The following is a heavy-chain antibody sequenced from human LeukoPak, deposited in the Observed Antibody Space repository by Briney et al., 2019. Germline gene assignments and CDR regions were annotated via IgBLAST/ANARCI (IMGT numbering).Heavy chain of an antibody. CDR1: GFTFSSYE. J-gene: IGHJ4*02. CDR2: ISSSGSTI. D-gene: IGHD5-12*01. Sequence: QPGGSLRLSCAASGFTFSSYEMNWVRQAPGKGLEWVSYISSSGSTIYYADSVKGRFTISRDNAKNSLYLQMNSLRAEDTAVYYCARVKGYEVPDYFDYWGQGTLVTVSS. CDR3: ARVKGYEVPDYFDY. V-gene: IGHV3-48*03.